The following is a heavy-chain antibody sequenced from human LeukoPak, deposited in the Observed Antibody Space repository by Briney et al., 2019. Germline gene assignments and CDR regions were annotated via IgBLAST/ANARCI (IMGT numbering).Heavy chain of an antibody. CDR2: IYYSGST. Sequence: SETLSLTCTVSGVSISSSSYYWGWLRQPPGKGLEWIGSIYYSGSTYYNPSLKSRVTISVDTSKNQFSLKLSSVTAADTAVYYCARREYDSSGYYYFDYWGQGTLVTVSS. CDR3: ARREYDSSGYYYFDY. D-gene: IGHD3-22*01. CDR1: GVSISSSSYY. J-gene: IGHJ4*02. V-gene: IGHV4-39*01.